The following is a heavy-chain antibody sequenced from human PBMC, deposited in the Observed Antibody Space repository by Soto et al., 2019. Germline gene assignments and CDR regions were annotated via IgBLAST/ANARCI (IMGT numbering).Heavy chain of an antibody. CDR2: ISPSSSYT. CDR1: GFTFSDYY. V-gene: IGHV3-11*06. CDR3: ARNHIAASGTSAYDI. J-gene: IGHJ3*02. Sequence: GESLKISCAASGFTFSDYYMSWIRQAPGKGLEWVSYISPSSSYTNYAVSVKGRFTISRDNAKNSVYLQMNSLRAEDTAVYYCARNHIAASGTSAYDIWGQGTMVTVSS. D-gene: IGHD6-13*01.